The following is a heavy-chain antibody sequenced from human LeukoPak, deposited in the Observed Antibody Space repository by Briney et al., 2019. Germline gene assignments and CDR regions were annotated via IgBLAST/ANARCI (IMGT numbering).Heavy chain of an antibody. J-gene: IGHJ3*02. CDR3: ATVVGRVNTVFGYRGGTFDI. D-gene: IGHD3-3*01. V-gene: IGHV3-53*01. CDR2: IDNGGST. CDR1: GFTVSSNS. Sequence: GGSLRLSCAASGFTVSSNSMTWVRQAPGKGLEWVSLIDNGGSTYHADSVKGRFAISSDNSKNTLHLQMNSLRAEDTAIYYCATVVGRVNTVFGYRGGTFDIWGQGTMVTVSS.